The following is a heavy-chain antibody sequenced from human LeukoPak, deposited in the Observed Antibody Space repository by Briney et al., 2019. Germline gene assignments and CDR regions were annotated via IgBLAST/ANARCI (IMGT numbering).Heavy chain of an antibody. D-gene: IGHD3-22*01. CDR1: GFTFSSYS. V-gene: IGHV3-21*01. J-gene: IGHJ4*02. CDR3: ARGLAGGGDDDSLDY. Sequence: GGSLRLSCAASGFTFSSYSMNWVRQAPGKGLEWVSSISSSSSYIYYADSVKGRFTISRDNAKNSLYLQMNSLRAEDTAVYYCARGLAGGGDDDSLDYWGQGTLVTVSS. CDR2: ISSSSSYI.